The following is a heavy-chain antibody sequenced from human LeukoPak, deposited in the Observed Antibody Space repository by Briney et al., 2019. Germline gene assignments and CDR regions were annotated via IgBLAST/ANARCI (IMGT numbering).Heavy chain of an antibody. CDR1: GGSFSGYY. V-gene: IGHV4-34*01. D-gene: IGHD3-10*01. CDR2: INHSGST. Sequence: SETLPLTCAVYGGSFSGYYWSWIRQPPGKGLEWIGEINHSGSTNYNPSLKRRVTISVDTSKDQFSLKLSSVTAADTAVYYCARRGYYYGSGSYYRSRYFDYWGQGTLVTVSS. J-gene: IGHJ4*02. CDR3: ARRGYYYGSGSYYRSRYFDY.